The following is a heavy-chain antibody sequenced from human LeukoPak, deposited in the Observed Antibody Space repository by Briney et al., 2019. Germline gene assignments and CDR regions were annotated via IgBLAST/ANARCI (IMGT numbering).Heavy chain of an antibody. J-gene: IGHJ4*02. V-gene: IGHV3-9*01. Sequence: GGSLRLSCAASGFTFDDYAMHWVRQAPGKGLEWVSGISWNSGSIGYADSVKGRFTISRDNAKNSLYLQMNSLRAEDTALYYCAKAGSIAAARGSFDYWGQGTLVTVSS. CDR1: GFTFDDYA. D-gene: IGHD6-13*01. CDR3: AKAGSIAAARGSFDY. CDR2: ISWNSGSI.